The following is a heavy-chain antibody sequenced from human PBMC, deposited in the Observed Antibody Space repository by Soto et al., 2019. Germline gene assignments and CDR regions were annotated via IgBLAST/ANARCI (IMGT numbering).Heavy chain of an antibody. D-gene: IGHD2-21*01. CDR1: GYIFTNYW. CDR2: IYPGDSDT. CDR3: ARVPWGGTYYFDF. V-gene: IGHV5-51*01. Sequence: PGESLKISCKGSGYIFTNYWSAWVRQMPGKGLEWMGIIYPGDSDTRYSPSFQGQVTISADKSISTAYLQWSSLKASDTAMYYCARVPWGGTYYFDFWGLGTLVTVSS. J-gene: IGHJ4*02.